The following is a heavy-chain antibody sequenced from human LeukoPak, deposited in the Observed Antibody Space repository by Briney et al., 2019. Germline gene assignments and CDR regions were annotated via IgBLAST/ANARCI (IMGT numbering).Heavy chain of an antibody. CDR3: ARFPLDSNGVSY. J-gene: IGHJ4*02. V-gene: IGHV4-59*08. D-gene: IGHD2-8*01. CDR2: MYYNGRT. Sequence: SETLSLTCAVSGGSINSHQWTWIRQPPGKGLEWIGYMYYNGRTNYNLSLKSRLTISIDTSKNQFSLKLSSVTAADTAVYYCARFPLDSNGVSYWGQGTLVTVSS. CDR1: GGSINSHQ.